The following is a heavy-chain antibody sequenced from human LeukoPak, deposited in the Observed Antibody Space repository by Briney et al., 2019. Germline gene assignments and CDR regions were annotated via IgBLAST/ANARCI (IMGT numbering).Heavy chain of an antibody. J-gene: IGHJ4*02. V-gene: IGHV1-46*01. CDR1: GYTFTSYY. Sequence: ASVKVSCKASGYTFTSYYMHWVRQAPGQGLEWMGIINPSGGSTSYAQKFQGRVTMTRDTSRSTVYMELSSLRSEDTAVYYCARDIMDSSSSVLGFDYWGQGTLVTVSS. CDR3: ARDIMDSSSSVLGFDY. D-gene: IGHD6-6*01. CDR2: INPSGGST.